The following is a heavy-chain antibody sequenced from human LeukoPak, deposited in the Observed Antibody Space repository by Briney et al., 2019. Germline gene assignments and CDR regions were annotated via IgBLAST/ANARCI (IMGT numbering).Heavy chain of an antibody. CDR2: LHPSGAT. Sequence: SETLSLTCTVSGSSISGYYWNWIRQPAGKGLEWIGRLHPSGATNYNPSLKSRITMSLDTSKDQFSLKLSSVTAADTAVYYCARDGYNTPGYWGQGTLVTVSS. CDR1: GSSISGYY. V-gene: IGHV4-4*07. CDR3: ARDGYNTPGY. D-gene: IGHD5-24*01. J-gene: IGHJ4*02.